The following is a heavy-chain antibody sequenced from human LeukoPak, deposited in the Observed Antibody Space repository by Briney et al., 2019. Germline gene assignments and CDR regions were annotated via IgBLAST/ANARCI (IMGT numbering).Heavy chain of an antibody. Sequence: GASVKVSCKASGGTFSSYAISWVRQAPGQGLEWMGRIIPIFGTANYAQKFQGRVTITTDESTSTVYMELSSLRSEDTAVYYCARDQRYDILEPYYYMDVWGKGTTVTVSS. CDR3: ARDQRYDILEPYYYMDV. CDR2: IIPIFGTA. CDR1: GGTFSSYA. D-gene: IGHD3-9*01. V-gene: IGHV1-69*05. J-gene: IGHJ6*03.